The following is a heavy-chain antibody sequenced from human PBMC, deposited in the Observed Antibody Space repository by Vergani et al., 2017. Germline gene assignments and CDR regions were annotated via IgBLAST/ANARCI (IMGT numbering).Heavy chain of an antibody. CDR3: ATPLRFLVLLWAFDI. D-gene: IGHD3-3*01. Sequence: QVQLVQSGAEEKEPGASVKVSCKVSEYTLTELSIHWVRQAPGKGLEWMGGFDPEDGETVYAQKFQGRVTMTEDTSAETAYMELSSLRSEDTAMYYCATPLRFLVLLWAFDIWGQGTMVSVSS. J-gene: IGHJ3*02. V-gene: IGHV1-24*01. CDR1: EYTLTELS. CDR2: FDPEDGET.